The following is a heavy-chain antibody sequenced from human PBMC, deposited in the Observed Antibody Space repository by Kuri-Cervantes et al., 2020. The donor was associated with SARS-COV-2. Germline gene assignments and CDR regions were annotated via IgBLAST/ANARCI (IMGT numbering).Heavy chain of an antibody. V-gene: IGHV3-30*01. CDR1: GFTFSSYA. D-gene: IGHD3-10*01. J-gene: IGHJ4*02. Sequence: LSLTCAASGFTFSSYAMHWVRQAPGKGLEWVAVISYDGSNKYYADSVKGRFTISRDNSKNTLYLQMNSLRAEDTAVYFCARESSYYGSGSYPTLGYWGQGTLVTVSS. CDR2: ISYDGSNK. CDR3: ARESSYYGSGSYPTLGY.